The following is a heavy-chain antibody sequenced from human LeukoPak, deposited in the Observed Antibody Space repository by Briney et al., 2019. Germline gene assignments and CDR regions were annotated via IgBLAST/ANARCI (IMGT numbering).Heavy chain of an antibody. CDR2: ISGSGGST. D-gene: IGHD2-2*01. CDR3: AKDIVVVPEFDY. Sequence: GGSLRLSCAASGFTFSSYAMSWVRQAPGKGLGWVSAISGSGGSTYYADSVKGRFTISRDNSKNTLYLQMNSLRAEDTAVYYCAKDIVVVPEFDYWGQGTLVTVSS. V-gene: IGHV3-23*01. J-gene: IGHJ4*02. CDR1: GFTFSSYA.